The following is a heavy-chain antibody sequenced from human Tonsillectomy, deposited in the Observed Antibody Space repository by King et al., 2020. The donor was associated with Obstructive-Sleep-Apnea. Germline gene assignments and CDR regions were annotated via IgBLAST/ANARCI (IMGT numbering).Heavy chain of an antibody. D-gene: IGHD3-22*01. CDR3: ASGYSSGHYYFQYWFDP. V-gene: IGHV4-39*07. J-gene: IGHJ5*02. CDR2: IYESGST. Sequence: LQLQESGPGLVKPSETLSLTCNVSGGSISSSSYYWGWIRQAPGKGMDWIGSIYESGSTYYNPSLESRVAISVDTSKNQFSLKLSSVTAADTAVYWCASGYSSGHYYFQYWFDPWGQGTLVTVSS. CDR1: GGSISSSSYY.